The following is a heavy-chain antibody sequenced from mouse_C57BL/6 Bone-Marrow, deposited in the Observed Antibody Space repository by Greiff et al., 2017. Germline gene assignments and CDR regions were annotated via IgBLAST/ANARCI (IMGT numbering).Heavy chain of an antibody. CDR1: GFNIKDDY. CDR2: IDPENGDT. J-gene: IGHJ3*01. CDR3: TRCLGFAY. V-gene: IGHV14-4*01. Sequence: EVQLQQSGAELVRPGASVKLSCTASGFNIKDDYMHWVKQGPEQGLEWIGWIDPENGDTEYASKFQGKATITADTSSNTAYLQPSSLTSEDTAVYYCTRCLGFAYWGQGTLVTVSA.